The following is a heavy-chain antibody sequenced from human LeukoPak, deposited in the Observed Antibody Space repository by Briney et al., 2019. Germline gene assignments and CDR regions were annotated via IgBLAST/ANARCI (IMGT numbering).Heavy chain of an antibody. CDR3: ARVPPYYDSSGYYYNAPWWFDP. D-gene: IGHD3-22*01. V-gene: IGHV4-61*02. Sequence: SETLSLTCTVSGGSISSGSYYWSWIRQPAGEGLEWIGRIYTSGSTNYNPSLKSRVTISADTSKNQFSLKLSSVTAADTAVYYCARVPPYYDSSGYYYNAPWWFDPWGQGTLVTVSS. CDR1: GGSISSGSYY. CDR2: IYTSGST. J-gene: IGHJ5*02.